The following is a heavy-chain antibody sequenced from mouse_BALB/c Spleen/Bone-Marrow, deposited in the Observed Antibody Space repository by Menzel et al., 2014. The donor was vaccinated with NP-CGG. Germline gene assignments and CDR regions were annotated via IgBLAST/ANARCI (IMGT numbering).Heavy chain of an antibody. Sequence: EVQLQQSGGGLVQPGGSLRLSCATSGLTFTDYYMSWVRQPPGKALEWLGFIRNKANGYTTEYSASVKGRFTISRDNSKNILYLQMNALKAEDSASYYCGRGGNELDYWGQGITRTSSS. J-gene: IGHJ2*01. CDR1: GLTFTDYY. V-gene: IGHV7-3*02. CDR2: IRNKANGYTT. CDR3: GRGGNELDY.